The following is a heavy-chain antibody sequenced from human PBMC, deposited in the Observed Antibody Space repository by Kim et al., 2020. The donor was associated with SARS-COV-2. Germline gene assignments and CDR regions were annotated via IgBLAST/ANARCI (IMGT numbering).Heavy chain of an antibody. Sequence: ASVKVSCKASGYTFTSYAMHWVRQAPGQRLEWMGWINAGNGNTKYSQKFQGRVTITRDTSASTAYMELSSLRSEDTAVYYCARQCGTSCPGLDYYGMDVWGQGTTVTVSS. CDR2: INAGNGNT. D-gene: IGHD2-2*01. CDR3: ARQCGTSCPGLDYYGMDV. V-gene: IGHV1-3*01. J-gene: IGHJ6*02. CDR1: GYTFTSYA.